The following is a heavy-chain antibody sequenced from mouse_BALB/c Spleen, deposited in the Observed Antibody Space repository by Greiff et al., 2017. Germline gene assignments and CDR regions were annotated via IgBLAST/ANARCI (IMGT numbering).Heavy chain of an antibody. D-gene: IGHD2-12*01. CDR3: ARAYYNAMDY. Sequence: EVKVVESGGGLVKPGGSLKLSCAASGFTFSSYAMSWVRQSPEKRLEWVAEISSGGSYTYYPDTVTGRFTISRDNAKNTLYLEMSSLRSEDTAMYYCARAYYNAMDYWGQGTSVTVSS. CDR2: ISSGGSYT. V-gene: IGHV5-9-4*01. CDR1: GFTFSSYA. J-gene: IGHJ4*01.